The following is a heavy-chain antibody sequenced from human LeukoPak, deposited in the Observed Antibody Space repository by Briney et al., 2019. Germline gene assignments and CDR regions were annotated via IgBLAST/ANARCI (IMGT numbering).Heavy chain of an antibody. Sequence: PGGSLRFSCAASGFTFSSYAMNWVRQAPRKGLEWVSAISGRDSSTYYADSVKGRFTISRDNSKNTLYLQMNSLRAEDTAVYYCAKIRPPAYDIWGQGTMVTVSS. CDR3: AKIRPPAYDI. V-gene: IGHV3-23*01. CDR2: ISGRDSST. D-gene: IGHD3-3*02. J-gene: IGHJ3*02. CDR1: GFTFSSYA.